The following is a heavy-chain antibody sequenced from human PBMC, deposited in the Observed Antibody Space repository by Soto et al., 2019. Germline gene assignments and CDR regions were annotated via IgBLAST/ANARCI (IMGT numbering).Heavy chain of an antibody. CDR3: ARPDFGDYWYFDL. CDR1: GGTFSSHT. CDR2: IIPSLGTA. V-gene: IGHV1-69*08. J-gene: IGHJ2*01. D-gene: IGHD4-17*01. Sequence: QDQLVQSGAEVTKPGSSVKVSCKASGGTFSSHTFSWVRQAPGQGLEWMGRIIPSLGTATYAQKFQGRVTITADETATTVYMKLNSLSSEDTAVYYCARPDFGDYWYFDLWGRGTRVTVSS.